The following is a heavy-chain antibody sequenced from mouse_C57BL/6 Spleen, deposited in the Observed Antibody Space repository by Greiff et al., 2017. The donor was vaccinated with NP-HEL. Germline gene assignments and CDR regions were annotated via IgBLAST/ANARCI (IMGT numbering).Heavy chain of an antibody. J-gene: IGHJ4*01. CDR1: GYTFTDYN. V-gene: IGHV1-22*01. CDR2: INPNNGGT. Sequence: EVQLQESGPELVKPGASVKMSCKASGYTFTDYNMHWVKQSHGKSLEWIGYINPNNGGTSYNQKFKGKATLTVNKSSSTAYMELRSLTSEDSAVYYCASTVPYYYAMDYWGQGTSVTVAS. D-gene: IGHD1-1*01. CDR3: ASTVPYYYAMDY.